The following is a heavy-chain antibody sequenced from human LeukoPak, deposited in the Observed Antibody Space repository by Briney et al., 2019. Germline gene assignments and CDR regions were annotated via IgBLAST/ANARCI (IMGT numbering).Heavy chain of an antibody. V-gene: IGHV3-23*01. J-gene: IGHJ5*02. CDR3: AKDRGWTNWFDP. Sequence: PGGSLRLSCAASGFTLSSYGMSWVRQAPGKGLEWVSAISGSGGSTYYADSVKGRFTISRDNSKNTLYLQMNSLRAEDTAVYYCAKDRGWTNWFDPWGQGTLVTVSS. CDR2: ISGSGGST. D-gene: IGHD3-10*01. CDR1: GFTLSSYG.